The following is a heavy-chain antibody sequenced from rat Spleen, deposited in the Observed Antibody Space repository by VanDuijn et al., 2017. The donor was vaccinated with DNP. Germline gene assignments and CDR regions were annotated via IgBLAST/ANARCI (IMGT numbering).Heavy chain of an antibody. Sequence: EVQLVESGGGLVQPGRSLKLSCAASGFTFSDYNMAWVRQAPKKGLEWVATIIYDGSRTYYRDSVKGRFIISRDNAKSTLYLQMDSLRSEDTATYYCAAQSSYYSYYYAMDAWGQGTSVTVSS. D-gene: IGHD1-12*02. CDR3: AAQSSYYSYYYAMDA. J-gene: IGHJ4*01. CDR1: GFTFSDYN. CDR2: IIYDGSRT. V-gene: IGHV5S10*01.